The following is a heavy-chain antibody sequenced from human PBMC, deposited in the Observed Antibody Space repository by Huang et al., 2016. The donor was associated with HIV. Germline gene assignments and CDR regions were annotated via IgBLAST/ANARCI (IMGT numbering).Heavy chain of an antibody. V-gene: IGHV1-69*18. CDR3: ARVREMATSYDAFDV. Sequence: QVQLVQSGAEVKKPGSSVKVSCKASGNTISNYVINWVRQAPGQAFEWMVMFIPIFGGPLDAQNVQGRVSIGADESTNTAYMDLTSLTFEDTAVYFCARVREMATSYDAFDVWGQGTMVTVSS. CDR1: GNTISNYV. CDR2: FIPIFGGP. D-gene: IGHD5-12*01. J-gene: IGHJ3*01.